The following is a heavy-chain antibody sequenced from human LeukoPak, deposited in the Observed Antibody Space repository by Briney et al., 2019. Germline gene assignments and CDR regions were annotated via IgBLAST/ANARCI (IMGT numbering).Heavy chain of an antibody. V-gene: IGHV3-30*18. CDR1: GFTFSSYG. D-gene: IGHD5-24*01. CDR2: ISYDGSNK. CDR3: ANSLEAVYGMDV. Sequence: GGSLRLSCAASGFTFSSYGMHWVRQAPGKGLEWVAVISYDGSNKYYADSVKGRFTISRDNSKNTLYLQMNSLRPEDTAVYYCANSLEAVYGMDVWGQGTTVTVSS. J-gene: IGHJ6*02.